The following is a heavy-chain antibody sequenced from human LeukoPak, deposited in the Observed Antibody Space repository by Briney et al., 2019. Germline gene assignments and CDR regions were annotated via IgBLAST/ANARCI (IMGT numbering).Heavy chain of an antibody. V-gene: IGHV3-66*01. Sequence: PGGSLRLSCAASGFTVCSNYMSWVRQAPGKGLEWVSVIYTGGSTYYADSVKGRFTISRDNSKNTLYLQMNSLRAEDTAVYYCAREVGSGSYYFDYWGQGTLVTVSS. D-gene: IGHD1-26*01. J-gene: IGHJ4*02. CDR1: GFTVCSNY. CDR3: AREVGSGSYYFDY. CDR2: IYTGGST.